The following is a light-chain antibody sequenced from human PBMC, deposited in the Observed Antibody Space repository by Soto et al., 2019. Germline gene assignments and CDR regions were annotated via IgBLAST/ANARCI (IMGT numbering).Light chain of an antibody. V-gene: IGKV1-5*03. CDR1: QSTFSW. CDR3: QQYDSYPNT. J-gene: IGKJ2*01. CDR2: KAS. Sequence: DVQMTLSPSTLSASVGDTVTITCRASQSTFSWLAWYQQKPGKSQKLLIYKASILDSGVPSRFSGSGSGTEFTLTTTDLQPDDLATYYCQQYDSYPNTFGQGTKVDIX.